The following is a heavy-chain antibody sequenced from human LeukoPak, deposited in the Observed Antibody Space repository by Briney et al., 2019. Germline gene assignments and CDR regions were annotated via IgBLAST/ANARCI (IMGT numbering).Heavy chain of an antibody. CDR3: ARYCTGGSCYGH. CDR1: GFTFSDYY. V-gene: IGHV3-11*04. CDR2: IGSTGSTI. Sequence: GGSLRLSCAASGFTFSDYYMSWIRQAPGKGLEWVSYIGSTGSTIYYADSVKGRFTISRDNAKNSPYLQMNSLRDEDTAVYYCARYCTGGSCYGHWGQGTLVTVSS. J-gene: IGHJ4*02. D-gene: IGHD2-15*01.